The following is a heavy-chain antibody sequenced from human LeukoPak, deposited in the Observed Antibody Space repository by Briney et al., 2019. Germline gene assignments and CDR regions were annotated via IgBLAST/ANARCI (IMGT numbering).Heavy chain of an antibody. CDR2: VSAYNDNT. J-gene: IGHJ4*02. V-gene: IGHV1-18*04. CDR1: GYTFISCG. CDR3: ARDPRLRLGGLSLYPLEY. Sequence: ASVKVSCKASGYTFISCGFSWVRQAPGQGLEWMGWVSAYNDNTNYAQNLQGRVTMTTDTSTSTAYMELRSLRSDDTAVYYCARDPRLRLGGLSLYPLEYWGQGTLVTVPS. D-gene: IGHD3-16*02.